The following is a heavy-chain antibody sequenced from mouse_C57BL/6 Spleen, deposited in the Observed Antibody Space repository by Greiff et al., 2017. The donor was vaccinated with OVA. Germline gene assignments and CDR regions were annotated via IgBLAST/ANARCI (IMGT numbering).Heavy chain of an antibody. CDR3: ARRGGYSNYDAMDY. Sequence: QVQLQQSGPELVKPGASVKISCKASGYAFSSSWMNWVKQRPGKGLEWIGRIYPGDGDTNYNGKFKGKATLTAEKSSSTAYMQLSSLTSEDSAVYFCARRGGYSNYDAMDYWGQGTSVTVSS. J-gene: IGHJ4*01. D-gene: IGHD2-5*01. CDR1: GYAFSSSW. V-gene: IGHV1-82*01. CDR2: IYPGDGDT.